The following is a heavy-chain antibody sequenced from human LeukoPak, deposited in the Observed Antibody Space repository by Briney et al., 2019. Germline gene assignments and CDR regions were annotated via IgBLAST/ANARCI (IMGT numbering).Heavy chain of an antibody. J-gene: IGHJ5*02. CDR2: IYTSGST. V-gene: IGHV4-61*02. CDR1: GNSISSGDNY. D-gene: IGHD2/OR15-2a*01. Sequence: SQTLSLTCTVSGNSISSGDNYWSWIRQPAGKGLEWIGRIYTSGSTNYNPSLKSRVTISGDTSKNQFSLRLSSVTAADTAVYYCASTFYLRNWFDPWGQGTLVTVSS. CDR3: ASTFYLRNWFDP.